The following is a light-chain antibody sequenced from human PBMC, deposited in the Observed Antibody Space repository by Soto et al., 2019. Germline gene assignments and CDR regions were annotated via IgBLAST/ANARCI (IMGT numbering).Light chain of an antibody. CDR2: DVS. V-gene: IGLV2-14*03. CDR1: SSDVGGYNF. CDR3: SSFTNNSTLGGV. Sequence: QSALTQPASVSGSPGQSITISCTGTSSDVGGYNFVSWYQQHPGKAPKLMIYDVSNRPSGISDHFSGSRSGNTASLTISGLQTEDEADYYCSSFTNNSTLGGVFGTGTKVTVL. J-gene: IGLJ1*01.